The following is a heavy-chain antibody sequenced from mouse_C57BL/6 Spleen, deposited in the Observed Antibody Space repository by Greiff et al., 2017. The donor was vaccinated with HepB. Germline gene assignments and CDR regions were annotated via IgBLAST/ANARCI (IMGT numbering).Heavy chain of an antibody. CDR2: IRLKSDNYAT. V-gene: IGHV6-3*01. CDR3: TDYGSSGNAWFAY. J-gene: IGHJ3*01. Sequence: EVKVEESGGGLVQPGGSMKLSCVASGFTFSNYWMNWVRQSPEKGLEWVAQIRLKSDNYATHYAESVKGRFTISRDDSKSSVYLQMNNLRAEDTGIYHCTDYGSSGNAWFAYWGQGTLVTVSA. CDR1: GFTFSNYW. D-gene: IGHD1-1*01.